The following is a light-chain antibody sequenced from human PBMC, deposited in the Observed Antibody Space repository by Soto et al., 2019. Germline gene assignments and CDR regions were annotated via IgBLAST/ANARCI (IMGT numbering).Light chain of an antibody. Sequence: QSVLTQSPSVSGAPGQRVTISCTGSSSNIGAGYDVHWYQQLPGTAPKLLIYGNSNRPSGVPDRFSGSKSGTSASLAITGLQAEDEADYYCQSYDSSLSGSVFGGWTKLTV. CDR1: SSNIGAGYD. CDR2: GNS. V-gene: IGLV1-40*01. J-gene: IGLJ2*01. CDR3: QSYDSSLSGSV.